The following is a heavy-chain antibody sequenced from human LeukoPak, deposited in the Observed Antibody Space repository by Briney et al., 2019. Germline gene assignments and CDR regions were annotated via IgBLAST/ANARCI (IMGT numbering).Heavy chain of an antibody. J-gene: IGHJ4*02. CDR1: GGSISSSSYY. Sequence: SETLSLTCTVSGGSISSSSYYWGWIRQPPGKGLEWIGSIYYSGSTYYNPSLKSRVTMSVDTSKNQFPLKLSSVTAADTAVYYCARDYYGSGSFPFDYWGQGTLVTVSS. CDR3: ARDYYGSGSFPFDY. D-gene: IGHD3-10*01. CDR2: IYYSGST. V-gene: IGHV4-39*06.